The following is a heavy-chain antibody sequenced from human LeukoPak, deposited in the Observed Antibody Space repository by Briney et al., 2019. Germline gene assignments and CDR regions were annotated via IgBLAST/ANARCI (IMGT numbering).Heavy chain of an antibody. CDR3: ARGPVTGEHYHYYMDV. CDR2: LNPNTGKT. J-gene: IGHJ6*03. Sequence: AAVKVSCKASGYNFSTFDINWVRQAPGQGLEWMGWLNPNTGKTGYAQKFQDRVTITGNSSISTVDMELSSLTSYDTAVYYCARGPVTGEHYHYYMDVWGKGTTVTVSS. V-gene: IGHV1-8*03. D-gene: IGHD7-27*01. CDR1: GYNFSTFD.